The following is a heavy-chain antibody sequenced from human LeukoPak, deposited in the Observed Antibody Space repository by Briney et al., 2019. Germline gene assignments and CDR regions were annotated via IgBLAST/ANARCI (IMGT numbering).Heavy chain of an antibody. CDR2: ISSSGNTI. Sequence: GGSLRLSCAASGLTFSDYYMSWIRQAPGKGLEWVSYISSSGNTIYYADSVKGRFIVSRDNAKNSLYLQMNSLRAEDTAVYHCARDAYYYDSSGYYVYWGQGTLVTVSS. CDR1: GLTFSDYY. CDR3: ARDAYYYDSSGYYVY. V-gene: IGHV3-11*04. J-gene: IGHJ4*02. D-gene: IGHD3-22*01.